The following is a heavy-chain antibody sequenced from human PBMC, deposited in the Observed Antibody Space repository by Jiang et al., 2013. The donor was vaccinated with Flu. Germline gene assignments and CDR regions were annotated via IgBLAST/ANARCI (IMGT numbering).Heavy chain of an antibody. V-gene: IGHV1-46*01. CDR1: GYTFTSYY. CDR2: INPSGGST. J-gene: IGHJ3*02. Sequence: SGAEVKKPGASVKVSCKASGYTFTSYYMHWVRQAPGQGLKWMGIINPSGGSTSYAQKFQGRVTMTRDTSTSTVYMELSSLRSEDTAVYYCARERRRYELGHLIYDAFDIWGQGTMVTVSS. D-gene: IGHD1-7*01. CDR3: ARERRRYELGHLIYDAFDI.